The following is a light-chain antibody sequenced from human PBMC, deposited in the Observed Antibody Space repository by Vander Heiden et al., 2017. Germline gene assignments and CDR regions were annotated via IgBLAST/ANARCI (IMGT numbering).Light chain of an antibody. CDR1: SSDVGGYNY. CDR3: SSYTGSSTLV. J-gene: IGLJ1*01. CDR2: EVS. Sequence: QSALTQPASVSGSPVQSITISCTGTSSDVGGYNYVSWYQQHPGNDPKRMMYEVSNRPSGVANRLSGSKSGNNASPTISGLQAEDDADDYCSSYTGSSTLVFGTGTKLTVL. V-gene: IGLV2-14*01.